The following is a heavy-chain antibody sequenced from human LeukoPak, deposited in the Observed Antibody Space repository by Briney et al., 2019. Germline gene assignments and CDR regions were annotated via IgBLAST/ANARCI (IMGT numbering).Heavy chain of an antibody. CDR3: ARARSYCSSTSCSPTGY. CDR1: GYTFTGYY. D-gene: IGHD2-2*01. J-gene: IGHJ4*02. CDR2: INPNSGGT. Sequence: GASVKVSCKASGYTFTGYYMHWVRQAPGQGLEWMGWINPNSGGTNYAQKFQGRVTMTRDTSISTAYMELSRLRSDDTAVYYCARARSYCSSTSCSPTGYWGQGTLVTVSS. V-gene: IGHV1-2*02.